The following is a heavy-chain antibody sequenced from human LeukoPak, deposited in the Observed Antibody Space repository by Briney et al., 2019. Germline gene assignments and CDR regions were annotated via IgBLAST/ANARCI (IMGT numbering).Heavy chain of an antibody. Sequence: GGSLRLSCAASGFTFSSYAMSWVRQAPGKGLEWVSYISSSSSTIYYADSVKGRFTISRDNAKNSLYLQMNSLRAEDTAVYYCARDASQNYYGSGTADYWGQGTLVTVSS. CDR2: ISSSSSTI. CDR3: ARDASQNYYGSGTADY. D-gene: IGHD3-10*01. CDR1: GFTFSSYA. V-gene: IGHV3-48*04. J-gene: IGHJ4*02.